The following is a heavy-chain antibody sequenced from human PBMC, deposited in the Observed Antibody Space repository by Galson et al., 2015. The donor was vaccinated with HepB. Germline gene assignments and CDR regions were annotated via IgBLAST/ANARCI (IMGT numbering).Heavy chain of an antibody. CDR2: IYSGGGT. CDR3: AKGYSRSWYSGLGH. CDR1: GFTVSSNY. J-gene: IGHJ4*02. V-gene: IGHV3-53*01. Sequence: SLRLSCAASGFTVSSNYMTWVRQAPGKGLEWVSVIYSGGGTDYADSVKGRFTISRDNSKNTLYLQMNSLRAEDTAVYYCAKGYSRSWYSGLGHWGQGTLVTVSS. D-gene: IGHD6-13*01.